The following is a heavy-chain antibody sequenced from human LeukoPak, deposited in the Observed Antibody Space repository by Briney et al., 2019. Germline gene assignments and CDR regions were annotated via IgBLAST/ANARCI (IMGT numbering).Heavy chain of an antibody. D-gene: IGHD1-1*01. CDR2: IQSGGNI. CDR1: RLSISDQY. Sequence: GGSLRLSCAASRLSISDQYMSWVRQAPGKGLEWVSIIQSGGNIYYADSVKGRITVSRDNSKNTVYLQMNSLRAEDTAVYYCARDRGYAMDVWGQGTTVTVSS. V-gene: IGHV3-53*01. CDR3: ARDRGYAMDV. J-gene: IGHJ6*02.